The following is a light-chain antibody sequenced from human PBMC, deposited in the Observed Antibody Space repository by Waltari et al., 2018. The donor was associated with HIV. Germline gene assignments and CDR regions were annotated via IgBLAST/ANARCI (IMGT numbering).Light chain of an antibody. J-gene: IGLJ3*02. CDR1: SSNIGAGYD. CDR3: QSYDSSLRV. CDR2: DNI. V-gene: IGLV1-40*01. Sequence: APGQRVTISCTGSSSNIGAGYDVHWYQQLPGTAPKLLIYDNINRPSGVPDRFSGSKSGTSASLAITGLQAEDEADYYCQSYDSSLRVFGGGTKLTVL.